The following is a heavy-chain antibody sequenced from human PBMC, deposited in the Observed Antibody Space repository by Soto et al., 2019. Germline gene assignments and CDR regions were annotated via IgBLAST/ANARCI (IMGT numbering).Heavy chain of an antibody. Sequence: GGAMRLSCAAAGFTCSSYAMHWVRQDPGKGLEWVAVISYDGSNKYYADPVKGRFTISRDNSKNTLYLQMNSLRAEDTAVYYCARDFTYYYDSSGYYYSPRSSSLDYWGQGTLVTVSS. CDR3: ARDFTYYYDSSGYYYSPRSSSLDY. CDR1: GFTCSSYA. D-gene: IGHD3-22*01. V-gene: IGHV3-30-3*01. J-gene: IGHJ4*02. CDR2: ISYDGSNK.